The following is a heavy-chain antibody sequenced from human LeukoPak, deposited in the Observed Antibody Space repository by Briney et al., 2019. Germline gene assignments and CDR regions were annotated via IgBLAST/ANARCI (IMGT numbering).Heavy chain of an antibody. D-gene: IGHD3-10*01. Sequence: GGSLRLSCAASGFTFSSYAMHWVRQAPGKGLEWVAVISYDGSNKYYADSVKGRFTISRDNSKNTLYLQMNSLRAEDTAVYYCARYYSAFDYWGQGTTVTVSS. CDR2: ISYDGSNK. V-gene: IGHV3-30-3*01. CDR3: ARYYSAFDY. J-gene: IGHJ4*03. CDR1: GFTFSSYA.